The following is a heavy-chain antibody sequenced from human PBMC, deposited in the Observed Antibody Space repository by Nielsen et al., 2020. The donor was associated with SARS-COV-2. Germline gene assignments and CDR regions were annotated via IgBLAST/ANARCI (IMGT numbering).Heavy chain of an antibody. CDR1: GGSISSGGYY. D-gene: IGHD6-13*01. V-gene: IGHV4-31*03. CDR2: IYYSGST. Sequence: SETLSLTCTVSGGSISSGGYYWSWIRQHPGKGLEWIGYIYYSGSTYYNPSLKSRVTISVVTSKNQFSLKLSSVTAADTAVYYCARVKISSSWYFDLWGRGTLVTVSS. J-gene: IGHJ2*01. CDR3: ARVKISSSWYFDL.